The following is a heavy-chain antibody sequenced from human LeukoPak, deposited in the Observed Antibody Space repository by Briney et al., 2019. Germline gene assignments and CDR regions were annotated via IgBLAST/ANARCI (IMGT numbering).Heavy chain of an antibody. J-gene: IGHJ5*02. CDR2: ISKSSSYT. CDR1: GFTFSDYK. CDR3: ARDGEDCSDGSCYFWFDP. V-gene: IGHV3-11*05. Sequence: GGSLRLSYAASGFTFSDYKMSWIRQAPGKGLEWVSYISKSSSYTNYADSVEGRFTISRDNAKNSLYLQMNSLRAEDTAVYYCARDGEDCSDGSCYFWFDPWGQGTLVTVSS. D-gene: IGHD2-15*01.